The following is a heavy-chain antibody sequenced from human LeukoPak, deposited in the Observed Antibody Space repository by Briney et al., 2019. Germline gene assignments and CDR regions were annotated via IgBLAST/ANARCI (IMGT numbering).Heavy chain of an antibody. CDR1: GYTFTIYY. CDR3: ARDHLDYYDSSGYPSPSDY. V-gene: IGHV1-46*01. J-gene: IGHJ4*02. D-gene: IGHD3-22*01. Sequence: ASVKVSCKASGYTFTIYYMHWVRQAPGQGLEWMGIINPSGGSTSYAQKFQGRVTMTRDTSTSTVYMELSSLRSEDTAVYYCARDHLDYYDSSGYPSPSDYWGQGTLVTASS. CDR2: INPSGGST.